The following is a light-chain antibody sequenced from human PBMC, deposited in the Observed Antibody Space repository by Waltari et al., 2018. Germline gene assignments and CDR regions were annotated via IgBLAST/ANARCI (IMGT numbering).Light chain of an antibody. Sequence: EIVFTHSPGTLSLPPGERATLSCRASQSVSSSYLAWYQQKPGQAPRLLIYGASSRATGIPDRFSGSGSGTDFTLTISRLEPEDFAVYYCQQYGSSPQWTFGQGTKVEIK. V-gene: IGKV3-20*01. CDR2: GAS. CDR3: QQYGSSPQWT. J-gene: IGKJ1*01. CDR1: QSVSSSY.